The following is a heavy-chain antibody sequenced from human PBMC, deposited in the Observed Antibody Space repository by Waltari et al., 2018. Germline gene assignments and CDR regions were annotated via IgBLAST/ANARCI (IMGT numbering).Heavy chain of an antibody. V-gene: IGHV4-61*08. CDR2: IYYSGTT. CDR3: AREKWGYYYDSSGNYFDR. J-gene: IGHJ4*02. CDR1: GDSVISGDYY. D-gene: IGHD3-22*01. Sequence: QVMLQESGPGLVKASETLSLTCTVSGDSVISGDYYWSWIRQPPGKGLEWIGYIYYSGTTDYNPSLKSRVTISVDTSKNQFSLKLSSVTAADTAVYYCAREKWGYYYDSSGNYFDRWGQGTLVTVSS.